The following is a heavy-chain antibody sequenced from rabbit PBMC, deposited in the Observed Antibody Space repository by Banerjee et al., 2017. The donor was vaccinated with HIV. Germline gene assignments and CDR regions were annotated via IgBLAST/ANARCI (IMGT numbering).Heavy chain of an antibody. CDR1: GIDFSSYYR. D-gene: IGHD6-1*01. V-gene: IGHV1S45*01. J-gene: IGHJ4*01. CDR3: ARDLLGYYTYNVGGELGL. Sequence: QQQLEESGGGLVKPGGTLTLTCKASGIDFSSYYRMCWVRQAPGRGLELIACIYTGSSGSTYSANWAKGRFTISKTSSTTVTLQMTSLTAADTATYFCARDLLGYYTYNVGGELGLWGQGTLVTVS. CDR2: IYTGSSGST.